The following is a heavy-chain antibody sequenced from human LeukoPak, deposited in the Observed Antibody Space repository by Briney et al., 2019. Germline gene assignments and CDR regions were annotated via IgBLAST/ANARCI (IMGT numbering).Heavy chain of an antibody. Sequence: GGSLRLSCAASGFTFSTYWMTWVRQAPGKGLEWVAHINQDGSEKYYVDSVKGRFTISRDNAKNSLYLQMNSLRAEDTAVYYCATRCGSCSSGDYWGQGTLVTVSS. CDR1: GFTFSTYW. D-gene: IGHD2-15*01. V-gene: IGHV3-7*05. CDR2: INQDGSEK. CDR3: ATRCGSCSSGDY. J-gene: IGHJ4*02.